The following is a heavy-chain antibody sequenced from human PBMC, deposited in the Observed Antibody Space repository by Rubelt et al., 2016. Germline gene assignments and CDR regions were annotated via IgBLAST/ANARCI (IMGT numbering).Heavy chain of an antibody. D-gene: IGHD2-15*01. CDR3: AGDSGGGYYYYYNGMDV. J-gene: IGHJ6*02. V-gene: IGHV4-4*07. CDR2: IYSSGIT. CDR1: GGSISSYY. Sequence: QVQLQESGPGLVKPSETLSLTCTVSGGSISSYYWSWIRQPAGKGLEWIGRIYSSGITNYNPSLKSRVIMSVDTSKNQFSLKLSSVTAADTAVYYCAGDSGGGYYYYYNGMDVWGQGTTVTVSS.